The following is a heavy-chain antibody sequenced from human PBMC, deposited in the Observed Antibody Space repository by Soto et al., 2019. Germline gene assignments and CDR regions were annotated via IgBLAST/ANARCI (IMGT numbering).Heavy chain of an antibody. CDR1: GGSISSYY. CDR3: ARHSSVAGSRNFDY. Sequence: TSETLSLTCTVSGGSISSYYWSWIRQPPGKGLEWIGYIYYSGSTNYNPSLKSRLTISVDTSKNQFSLKLSSVTAADTAVYYCARHSSVAGSRNFDYWGQGTLVTVSS. J-gene: IGHJ4*02. D-gene: IGHD6-19*01. CDR2: IYYSGST. V-gene: IGHV4-59*08.